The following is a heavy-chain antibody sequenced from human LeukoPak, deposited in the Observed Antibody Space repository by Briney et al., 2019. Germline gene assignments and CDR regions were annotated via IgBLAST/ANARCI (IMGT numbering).Heavy chain of an antibody. J-gene: IGHJ4*02. CDR3: AREGSGWYIDY. CDR2: INHSGST. D-gene: IGHD6-19*01. CDR1: GGSFSVYY. V-gene: IGHV4-34*01. Sequence: SETLSLTCAVSGGSFSVYYWSWIRQPPGKGLEWIGEINHSGSTNYNPSLKSRVTISVDTSKNQFSLKLSSVTAADTAVYYRAREGSGWYIDYWGQGTLVTVSS.